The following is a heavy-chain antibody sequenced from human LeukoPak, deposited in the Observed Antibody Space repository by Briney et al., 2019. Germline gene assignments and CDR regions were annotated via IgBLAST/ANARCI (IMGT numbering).Heavy chain of an antibody. CDR3: ATGAVVVPAARVRDYYYYGMDV. Sequence: APVKVSCKVSGYTLTELSMHWVRQAPGKGLEWMGGFDPEDGETIYAQKFQGRVTMTEDTSTDIAYMELSSLRSEDTAVYYCATGAVVVPAARVRDYYYYGMDVWGQGTTVTVSS. D-gene: IGHD2-2*01. CDR2: FDPEDGET. V-gene: IGHV1-24*01. J-gene: IGHJ6*02. CDR1: GYTLTELS.